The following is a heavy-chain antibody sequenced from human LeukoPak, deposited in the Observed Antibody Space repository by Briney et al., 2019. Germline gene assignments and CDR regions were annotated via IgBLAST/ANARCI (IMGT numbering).Heavy chain of an antibody. J-gene: IGHJ3*02. D-gene: IGHD3-16*01. V-gene: IGHV4-59*08. CDR1: GDSFRTYY. CDR3: ARKGKLGDAFDI. CDR2: IYYTGTT. Sequence: SSETLSLTCTVSGDSFRTYYWSWIRQSPGKGLEWIGHIYYTGTTSYSPSLRSRVTISKDTSENQFFLNLSSVTVADTAVYYCARKGKLGDAFDIWGQGTMVTVSS.